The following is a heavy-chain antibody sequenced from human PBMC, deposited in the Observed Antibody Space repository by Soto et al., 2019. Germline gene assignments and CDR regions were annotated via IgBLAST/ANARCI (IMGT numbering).Heavy chain of an antibody. CDR2: MFYSGRS. CDR1: GASMTDYY. D-gene: IGHD3-16*01. CDR3: VRSGHSFGGAA. V-gene: IGHV4-59*01. J-gene: IGHJ5*02. Sequence: SETLSLTCIVSGASMTDYYGSWVRQPPGKGLEWIGYMFYSGRSNYNSSLNNRVAISVDTSKNEISMKLRSVTAADTAVYYCVRSGHSFGGAAWGQGILVTVSS.